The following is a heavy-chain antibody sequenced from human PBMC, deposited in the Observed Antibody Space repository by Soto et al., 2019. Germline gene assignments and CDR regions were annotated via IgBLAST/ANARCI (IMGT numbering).Heavy chain of an antibody. V-gene: IGHV3-7*01. Sequence: TGGSLRLSCAASGFTFSSYWMSWVRQAPGKGLEWVANIKQDGSEKYYVDSVKGRFTISRDNAKNSLYLQMNSLRAEDTAVYYCARVPGGSGYYYRFDPWGQGTLVTVSS. J-gene: IGHJ5*02. CDR2: IKQDGSEK. CDR1: GFTFSSYW. CDR3: ARVPGGSGYYYRFDP. D-gene: IGHD3-22*01.